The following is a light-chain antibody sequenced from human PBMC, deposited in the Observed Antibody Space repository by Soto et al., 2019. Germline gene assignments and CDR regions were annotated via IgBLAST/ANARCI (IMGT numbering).Light chain of an antibody. CDR2: EVS. CDR3: SSFAGNNNLV. CDR1: SSDVGGYNY. V-gene: IGLV2-8*01. Sequence: SALTQPPSASGSPGQSVTISCTGTSSDVGGYNYVSWYQQHPGKAPKLMISEVSKRPSGVPDRFSGSKSGNTASLTVSGLQAEDEDDYYCSSFAGNNNLVFGGGTKVTVL. J-gene: IGLJ2*01.